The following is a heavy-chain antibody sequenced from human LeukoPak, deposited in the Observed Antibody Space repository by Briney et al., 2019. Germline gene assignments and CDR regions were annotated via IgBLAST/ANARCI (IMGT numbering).Heavy chain of an antibody. CDR2: INAGSGNT. Sequence: ASVKVSCKASGYTFTNYAMHWVRQAPGQRLEWMGWINAGSGNTKYSQKFQGRVTITRDTSASTAYMELSSLRSEDTAVYYCARTRAGYSSGWYLRGYFDYWGQGTLVTVSS. D-gene: IGHD6-19*01. CDR3: ARTRAGYSSGWYLRGYFDY. CDR1: GYTFTNYA. V-gene: IGHV1-3*01. J-gene: IGHJ4*02.